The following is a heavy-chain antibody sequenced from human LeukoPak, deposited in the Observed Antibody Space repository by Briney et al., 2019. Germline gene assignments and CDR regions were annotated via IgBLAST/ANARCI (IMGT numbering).Heavy chain of an antibody. CDR1: GFTFSSYS. Sequence: GGSLRLSCAASGFTFSSYSMNWVRQAPGKGLEWVSSISSSSSYIYYADSVKGRFTISRDNAKNSLYLQMNSLRAEDTAVYHCARDITIFGVADYYYYYMDVWGKGTTVTVSS. CDR2: ISSSSSYI. CDR3: ARDITIFGVADYYYYYMDV. V-gene: IGHV3-21*01. J-gene: IGHJ6*03. D-gene: IGHD3-3*01.